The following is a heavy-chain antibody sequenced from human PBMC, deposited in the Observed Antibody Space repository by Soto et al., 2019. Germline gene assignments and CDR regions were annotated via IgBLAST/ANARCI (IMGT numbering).Heavy chain of an antibody. J-gene: IGHJ6*04. CDR3: AKEILVPGAYYYYGMDV. Sequence: QVQLVESGGGVVQPGRSQRLSCAASGFTFSSYGMHWVRQAPGKGLEWVAVISYDGSDKYYVDSVKGRFTISRDNSKNTLYLQMNSLRAEDTAVFYCAKEILVPGAYYYYGMDVWGKGTTVTVSS. V-gene: IGHV3-30*18. CDR1: GFTFSSYG. D-gene: IGHD2-2*01. CDR2: ISYDGSDK.